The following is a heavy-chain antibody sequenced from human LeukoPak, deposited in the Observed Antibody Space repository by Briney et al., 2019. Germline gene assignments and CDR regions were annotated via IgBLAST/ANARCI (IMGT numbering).Heavy chain of an antibody. J-gene: IGHJ5*02. V-gene: IGHV3-23*01. CDR2: IVATYEGT. Sequence: GGSLRLSCAASGFTFSAYAMMGVRQAPGKGLEWVSSIVATYEGTFYADSVQGRFIISRDNSESTVSLQMNSLRAEDTAVYYCARGKAGGLVDLFDPWGQGTLVTVSS. D-gene: IGHD3/OR15-3a*01. CDR3: ARGKAGGLVDLFDP. CDR1: GFTFSAYA.